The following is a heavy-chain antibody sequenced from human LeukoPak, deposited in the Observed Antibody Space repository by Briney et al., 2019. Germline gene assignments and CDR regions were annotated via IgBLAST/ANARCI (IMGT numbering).Heavy chain of an antibody. CDR1: GYTFTSYH. J-gene: IGHJ5*02. CDR3: ARERTARVLGTKNNWFDP. CDR2: INPSGGST. Sequence: ASVKVSCKASGYTFTSYHMHWVRQAPGQGLEWMGIINPSGGSTSYAQKFQGRVTMTRDTSTSTVYMELSSLRSEDTAVYYCARERTARVLGTKNNWFDPWGQGTLVTVSS. V-gene: IGHV1-46*01. D-gene: IGHD3-10*01.